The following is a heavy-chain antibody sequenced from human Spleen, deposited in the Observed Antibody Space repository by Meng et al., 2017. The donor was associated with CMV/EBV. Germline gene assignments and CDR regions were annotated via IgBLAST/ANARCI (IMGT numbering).Heavy chain of an antibody. CDR1: GFIFSDYY. J-gene: IGHJ5*02. Sequence: GSLRLSCAASGFIFSDYYMTWIRQAPGKGLEWVSYISSSGSIKKYADSVEGRFTISRDNAKKSLYLQMNSLRAEDTAFYYCARDFSAVHNWFDAWGQGTLVTVSS. V-gene: IGHV3-11*04. CDR3: ARDFSAVHNWFDA. CDR2: ISSSGSIK. D-gene: IGHD1-26*01.